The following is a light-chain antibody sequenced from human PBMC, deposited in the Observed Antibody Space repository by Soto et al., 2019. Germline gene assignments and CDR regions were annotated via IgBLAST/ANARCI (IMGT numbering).Light chain of an antibody. CDR1: SSDVGGYSY. J-gene: IGLJ1*01. CDR3: SSYTSGTTLFV. V-gene: IGLV2-14*01. CDR2: EVS. Sequence: QNALTQPASVSGSPGQSITISCTGTSSDVGGYSYVSWYQQHPGKAPKLMIYEVSNRPSGVSNRFSGSKSGNTASLTISGLQAEDEGDYYCSSYTSGTTLFVFGTGTKVTVL.